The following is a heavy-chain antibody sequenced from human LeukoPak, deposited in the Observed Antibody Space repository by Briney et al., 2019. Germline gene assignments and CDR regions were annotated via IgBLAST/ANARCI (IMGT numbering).Heavy chain of an antibody. CDR1: GFTFSSYA. V-gene: IGHV3-23*03. J-gene: IGHJ4*02. CDR3: TRGPRWYLVD. CDR2: IYSDGNI. D-gene: IGHD4-23*01. Sequence: GGSLRLSCAASGFTFSSYAMSWVRQAPGKGLEWVSVIYSDGNIYYADSVKGRFTISRDNSKNTMYLQMNSLRAEDTAVYYCTRGPRWYLVDWGQGTLVTVSS.